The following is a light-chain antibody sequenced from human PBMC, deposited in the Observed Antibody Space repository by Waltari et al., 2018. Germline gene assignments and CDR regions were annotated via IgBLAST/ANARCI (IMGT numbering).Light chain of an antibody. CDR3: QQYGSSPQM. Sequence: EIVLTQSPGTLALSPGARGTLACRASQSVRSRYLAWYQQKPGQAPRLLIYGASSRATGIPDRFSGGGSGTDFTLTISRLEPEDFADYYCQQYGSSPQMFGQGTKVEIK. V-gene: IGKV3-20*01. CDR2: GAS. CDR1: QSVRSRY. J-gene: IGKJ1*01.